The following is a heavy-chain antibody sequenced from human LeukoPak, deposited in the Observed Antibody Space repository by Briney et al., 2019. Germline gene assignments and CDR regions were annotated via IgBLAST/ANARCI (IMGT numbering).Heavy chain of an antibody. Sequence: GGSLRLSCAASGFTFSDYYMSWIRQAPGKGLEWVSYISSSSSYTNYADSVKGRFTIPRDNAKSSLYLQMNSLRAEDTAVYYCARAEVAVAGYNYYYYGMDVWGQGTTVTVSS. J-gene: IGHJ6*02. V-gene: IGHV3-11*06. CDR2: ISSSSSYT. CDR1: GFTFSDYY. D-gene: IGHD6-19*01. CDR3: ARAEVAVAGYNYYYYGMDV.